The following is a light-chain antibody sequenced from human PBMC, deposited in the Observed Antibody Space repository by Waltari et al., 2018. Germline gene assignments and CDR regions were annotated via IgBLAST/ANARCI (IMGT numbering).Light chain of an antibody. Sequence: QSALSQPASVSGSPGQSLTITCTGASTDLASYNLVAWYQHHPNRAPKLIIYEATKRPSGISHRFSGAKSGATDSLRISGLQADDEADYYCCSYTGSSTSYGCGGGTKVTVL. J-gene: IGLJ1*01. V-gene: IGLV2-23*01. CDR3: CSYTGSSTSYG. CDR1: STDLASYNL. CDR2: EAT.